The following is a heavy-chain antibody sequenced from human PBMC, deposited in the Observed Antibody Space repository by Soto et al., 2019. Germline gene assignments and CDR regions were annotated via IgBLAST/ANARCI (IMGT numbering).Heavy chain of an antibody. D-gene: IGHD3-3*02. V-gene: IGHV3-23*01. J-gene: IGHJ4*02. CDR3: VRGQHSAFDY. CDR2: ISGSGGST. Sequence: GGSLRLSCAASGFTFSSYAMSWVRQAPGKGLEWVSAISGSGGSTYYADSVKGRFTISRDNSKNTLYLQLNSVTPEDTAVYYCVRGQHSAFDYWGQGTLVTVSS. CDR1: GFTFSSYA.